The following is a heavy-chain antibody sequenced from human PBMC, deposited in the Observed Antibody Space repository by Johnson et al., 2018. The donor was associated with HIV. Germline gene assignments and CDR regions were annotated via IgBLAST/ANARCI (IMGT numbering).Heavy chain of an antibody. V-gene: IGHV3-66*02. J-gene: IGHJ3*02. Sequence: VQLVESGGGLVPPGGSLRISCAASGFSVNTYYMSWVRQAPGKGLEWVSVIYSAGSPYYADSVKGRFHISRDRSNNTMYLQMNSLTPDDTAVYFCARDFPLGYRWGNGFDIWGQGTMVTVSP. D-gene: IGHD5-18*01. CDR1: GFSVNTYY. CDR3: ARDFPLGYRWGNGFDI. CDR2: IYSAGSP.